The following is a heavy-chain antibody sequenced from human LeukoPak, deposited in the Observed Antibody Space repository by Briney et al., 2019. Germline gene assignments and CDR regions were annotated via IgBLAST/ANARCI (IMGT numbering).Heavy chain of an antibody. CDR2: IHSGGST. J-gene: IGHJ4*02. Sequence: GGSLRLSCAASGFTVSSKYMSWVRQAPGKGLEWVSVIHSGGSTYYADSVKGRFTISRDNSKNTLYIQMNGLRAEDTAVYYCARGVAVAGTIYFDYWGQGTLVTVSS. CDR1: GFTVSSKY. V-gene: IGHV3-53*01. CDR3: ARGVAVAGTIYFDY. D-gene: IGHD6-19*01.